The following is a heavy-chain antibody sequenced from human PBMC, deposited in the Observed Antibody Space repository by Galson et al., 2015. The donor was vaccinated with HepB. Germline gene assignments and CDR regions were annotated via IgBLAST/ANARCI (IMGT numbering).Heavy chain of an antibody. Sequence: QSGAELKKPGESLKLSCKGSGYSFTRYWIGWVRQMPGKGLEWMGIIYAGDSETRYSPSFQGQVTISADKSISTAHLQWSTLKASDTAIYYCARSPLAAGVTSDFWGQATQVTVT. V-gene: IGHV5-51*01. CDR3: ARSPLAAGVTSDF. J-gene: IGHJ4*02. CDR1: GYSFTRYW. D-gene: IGHD6-13*01. CDR2: IYAGDSET.